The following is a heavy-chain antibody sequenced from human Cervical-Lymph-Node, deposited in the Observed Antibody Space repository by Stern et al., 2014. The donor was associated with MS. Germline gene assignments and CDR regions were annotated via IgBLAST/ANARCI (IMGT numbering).Heavy chain of an antibody. Sequence: VQLVESGGGLVKPGGSLRLSCAVSGFTFNDLYINWIRQAPGKGLQCVSYISDTGSTILYADSVNGQLTISRDKNPNSFYLQMDRLRAEDTAVYYCSTLVAYWGQGTLVTVSP. CDR1: GFTFNDLY. CDR3: STLVAY. J-gene: IGHJ4*02. V-gene: IGHV3-11*01. CDR2: ISDTGSTI.